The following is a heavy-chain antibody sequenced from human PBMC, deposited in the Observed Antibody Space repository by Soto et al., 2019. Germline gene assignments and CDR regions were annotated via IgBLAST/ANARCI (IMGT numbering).Heavy chain of an antibody. CDR1: KFTFSGYS. J-gene: IGHJ5*02. D-gene: IGHD3-16*01. Sequence: EVQLVESGGGLVQPGGSLRLSCAASKFTFSGYSMNWVRQAPGKGLEWVSYISSTSATIYYADSVKGRFTISRDDAKNSLYLQMNSLRDEDPAVYYCARGSEKGGGPWGQGTLVTVSS. CDR2: ISSTSATI. V-gene: IGHV3-48*02. CDR3: ARGSEKGGGP.